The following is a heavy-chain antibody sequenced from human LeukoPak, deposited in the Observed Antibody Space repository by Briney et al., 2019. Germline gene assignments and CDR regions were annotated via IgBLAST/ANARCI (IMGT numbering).Heavy chain of an antibody. J-gene: IGHJ4*02. CDR3: ASSLGIAAAGLFDY. D-gene: IGHD6-13*01. Sequence: PGGSLRLSCAASGFTFSSYAMHWVRQAPGKGLEWVAVISYDGSNKYYADSVKGRFTISRDNSKNTLYLQMNSLRAEDTAVYYCASSLGIAAAGLFDYWGQGTLVTVSS. V-gene: IGHV3-30*04. CDR2: ISYDGSNK. CDR1: GFTFSSYA.